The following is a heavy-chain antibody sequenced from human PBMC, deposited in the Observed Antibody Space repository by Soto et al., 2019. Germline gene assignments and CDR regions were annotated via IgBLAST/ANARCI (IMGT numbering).Heavy chain of an antibody. Sequence: GESLKLSCKGSGYSFTSYWIGWVRQMPGKGLEWMGIIYPGDSDTRYSPSFQGQVAISADKSISTAYLQWSSLKASDTAMYYCARLTRRDGYNYYYYGMDVWGKGTTVTVSS. D-gene: IGHD5-12*01. CDR1: GYSFTSYW. CDR3: ARLTRRDGYNYYYYGMDV. V-gene: IGHV5-51*01. J-gene: IGHJ6*04. CDR2: IYPGDSDT.